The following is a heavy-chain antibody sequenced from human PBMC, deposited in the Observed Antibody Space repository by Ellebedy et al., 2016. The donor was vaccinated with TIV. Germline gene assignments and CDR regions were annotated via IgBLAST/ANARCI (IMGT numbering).Heavy chain of an antibody. J-gene: IGHJ3*02. CDR3: ARRSIQVAGGAFDI. Sequence: GESLKISCEVSGYAFSHYWIGWVRQMPGKGLEWMGNIYPGDSDTRYSPSFQGQVTISADKSISTAYLHWGSLKASDTTMYYCARRSIQVAGGAFDIWGQGTMVTVSS. D-gene: IGHD6-19*01. V-gene: IGHV5-51*01. CDR2: IYPGDSDT. CDR1: GYAFSHYW.